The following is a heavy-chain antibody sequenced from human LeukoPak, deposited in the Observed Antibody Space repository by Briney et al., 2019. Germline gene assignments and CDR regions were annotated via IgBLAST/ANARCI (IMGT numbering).Heavy chain of an antibody. CDR2: INSYNGST. Sequence: ASVKVSCKASGYIFTSYVISWVRQAPGQGLEWMGWINSYNGSTNYAQSLQGRVTLTTDTSTSTAYMELRSLRSDDAAVYYCARCRYSGSYSYYYYGMDVWGQGTTVTVSS. CDR3: ARCRYSGSYSYYYYGMDV. D-gene: IGHD1-26*01. CDR1: GYIFTSYV. J-gene: IGHJ6*02. V-gene: IGHV1-18*01.